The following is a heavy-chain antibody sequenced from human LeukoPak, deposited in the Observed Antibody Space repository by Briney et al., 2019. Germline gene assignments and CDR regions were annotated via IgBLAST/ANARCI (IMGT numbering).Heavy chain of an antibody. J-gene: IGHJ4*02. CDR1: GGSISSYY. Sequence: PSETLSLTCTVSGGSISSYYWSWIRQPPGKGLEWIGYIYYSGSTNYNPSLKSRVTISVDTSKNQFSLKLSPVTAADTAVYYCASANSGYDYYFDYWGQGTLVTVSS. CDR2: IYYSGST. CDR3: ASANSGYDYYFDY. D-gene: IGHD5-12*01. V-gene: IGHV4-59*01.